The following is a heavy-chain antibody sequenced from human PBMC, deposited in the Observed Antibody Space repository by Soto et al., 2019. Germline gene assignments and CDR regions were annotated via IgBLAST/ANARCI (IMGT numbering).Heavy chain of an antibody. J-gene: IGHJ5*02. CDR2: ISHDGSNK. CDR1: GFPFSRYE. D-gene: IGHD3-22*01. CDR3: AKDAAFDTRNIHH. Sequence: GGSLRLSCAASGFPFSRYEIHWVRQVPGRGLEWVALISHDGSNKYYVDSVKGRFIISRDNSKNTVYLQMNSLRTEDTALYYCAKDAAFDTRNIHHWGQGTLVTVSS. V-gene: IGHV3-30*18.